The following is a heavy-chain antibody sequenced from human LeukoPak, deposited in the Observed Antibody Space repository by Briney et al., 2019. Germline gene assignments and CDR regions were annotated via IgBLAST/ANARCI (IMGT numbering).Heavy chain of an antibody. CDR3: TLIGIWFGQFEGFHY. V-gene: IGHV3-15*01. J-gene: IGHJ4*02. CDR2: IKSKSDGGTA. D-gene: IGHD3-10*01. CDR1: GFPCNNAW. Sequence: KSGGFLRRSYADSGFPCNNAWRSWVRQAPGKGLKWIGRIKSKSDGGTADYAAPVKGRFTISRDDSKNTLFLQIDSLKTEDTAVYFCTLIGIWFGQFEGFHYWGQGTLVTVSS.